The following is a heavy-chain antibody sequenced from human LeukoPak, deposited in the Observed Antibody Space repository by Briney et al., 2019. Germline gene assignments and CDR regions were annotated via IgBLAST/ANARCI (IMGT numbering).Heavy chain of an antibody. V-gene: IGHV5-51*01. D-gene: IGHD3-10*01. CDR1: GYNFNNYW. CDR2: IYPGDSDT. J-gene: IGHJ4*02. CDR3: AGIGFGGGSGSLDY. Sequence: RGSLTLSCKASGYNFNNYWIGWVRQMPGKGLEWMGLIYPGDSDTRYSPSFQGQVTISADKSISTAYLQWSSLKASDTAMYYCAGIGFGGGSGSLDYWGQGTLVTVSS.